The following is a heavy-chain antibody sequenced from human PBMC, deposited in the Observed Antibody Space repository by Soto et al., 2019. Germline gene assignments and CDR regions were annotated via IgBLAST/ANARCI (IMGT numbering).Heavy chain of an antibody. J-gene: IGHJ4*02. CDR2: LYYGRSA. D-gene: IGHD3-10*01. Sequence: PSETLSLTCTVSGGSISSSSYSWGWIRQPPGKGPESIGYLYYGRSANYNPSLKSRVTLSVDTSTNQCSLTLSSMTAADTAVYYCARNYGPGYTFDYWGQGTLVTVSS. CDR1: GGSISSSSYS. V-gene: IGHV4-39*07. CDR3: ARNYGPGYTFDY.